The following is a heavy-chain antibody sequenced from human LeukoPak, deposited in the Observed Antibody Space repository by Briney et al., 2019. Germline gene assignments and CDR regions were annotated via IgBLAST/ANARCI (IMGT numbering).Heavy chain of an antibody. CDR2: IYSGGST. V-gene: IGHV3-53*01. D-gene: IGHD3-3*01. Sequence: GGSLRLSCAASGFTVSSNYMSWVRQAPGKGLEWVSVIYSGGSTYYADFVKGRFTIPRDNSKNTLYLQMNSLRAEDTAVYYCARVSYDFWSGYSVFNYYYYYMDVWGKGTTVTVSS. CDR3: ARVSYDFWSGYSVFNYYYYYMDV. CDR1: GFTVSSNY. J-gene: IGHJ6*03.